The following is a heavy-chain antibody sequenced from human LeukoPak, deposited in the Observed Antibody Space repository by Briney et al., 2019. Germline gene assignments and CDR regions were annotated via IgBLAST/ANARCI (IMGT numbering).Heavy chain of an antibody. CDR3: ARNFDF. Sequence: PSETLSLTCTVSGYSISSGYYWGWIRQPPGKGLEWIGSIYHSGSTYYNPSLKSRVTISVDTSKNQFSLKLNSVTAADTAVYYCARNFDFWGQGTLVTVSS. J-gene: IGHJ4*02. CDR1: GYSISSGYY. V-gene: IGHV4-38-2*02. CDR2: IYHSGST.